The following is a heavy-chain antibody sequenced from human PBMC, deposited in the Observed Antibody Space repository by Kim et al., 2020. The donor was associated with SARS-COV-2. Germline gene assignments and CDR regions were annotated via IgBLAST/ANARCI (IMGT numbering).Heavy chain of an antibody. CDR2: IYYSGST. CDR3: ARGGSGGNSAFDY. CDR1: GGSISSGGYY. Sequence: SETLSLTCTVSGGSISSGGYYWSWIRQHPGKGLEWIGYIYYSGSTYYNPSLKSRVTISVDTSKNQFSLKLSSVTAADTAVYYCARGGSGGNSAFDYWGQGTLVTVSS. D-gene: IGHD2-21*02. V-gene: IGHV4-31*03. J-gene: IGHJ4*02.